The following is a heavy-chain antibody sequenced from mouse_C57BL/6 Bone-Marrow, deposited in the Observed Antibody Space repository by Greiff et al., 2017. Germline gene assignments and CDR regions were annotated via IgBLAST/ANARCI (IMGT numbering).Heavy chain of an antibody. CDR2: IEPEDGET. D-gene: IGHD1-1*01. J-gene: IGHJ2*01. CDR1: GFNIKDYY. CDR3: TRSLVFHSTNH. V-gene: IGHV14-2*01. Sequence: EVQLQESGAELVKPGASVKLSCTATGFNIKDYYIHWVKQRTEQDLEWIGRIEPEDGETKYAPKFQDKATITADTSSNPAYLQLSSLTSEDTAVYNCTRSLVFHSTNHWGQGTTLTVSS.